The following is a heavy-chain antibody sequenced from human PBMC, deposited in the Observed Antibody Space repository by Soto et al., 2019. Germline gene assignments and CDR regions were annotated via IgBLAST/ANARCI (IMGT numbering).Heavy chain of an antibody. Sequence: SATLSITCAVYGGSFSGYYWSWIRQPPGKGLEWIGEINHSGSTNYNPSLKSRVTISVDTSKNQFSLKLSSVTAADTAVYYCARGKGMEENYYYHGMDVWGQGTTVTVSS. V-gene: IGHV4-34*01. J-gene: IGHJ6*02. CDR3: ARGKGMEENYYYHGMDV. CDR1: GGSFSGYY. CDR2: INHSGST. D-gene: IGHD1-1*01.